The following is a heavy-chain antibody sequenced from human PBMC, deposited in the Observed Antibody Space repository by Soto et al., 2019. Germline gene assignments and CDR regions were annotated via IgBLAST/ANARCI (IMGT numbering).Heavy chain of an antibody. CDR1: GYTFTSYD. Sequence: QVRLVQSGAEVKKPGASVKVSCKASGYTFTSYDINWVRQATGQGLEWMGWMNAKSGNTVYAQKFQGRVTMTRNTSIRTAYLEPSSLRSEDTAVYYCASMRSRRMVRGVXSWFDXWGQGTLVTLSS. CDR3: ASMRSRRMVRGVXSWFDX. CDR2: MNAKSGNT. D-gene: IGHD3-10*01. J-gene: IGHJ5*02. V-gene: IGHV1-8*01.